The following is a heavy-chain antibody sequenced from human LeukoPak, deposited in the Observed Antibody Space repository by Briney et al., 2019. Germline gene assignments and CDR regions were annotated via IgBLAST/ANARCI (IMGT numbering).Heavy chain of an antibody. V-gene: IGHV4-34*01. J-gene: IGHJ4*02. CDR2: INHSGST. CDR3: ARQPPDFYGSGSYYNPGPIDY. CDR1: GGSFSGYY. D-gene: IGHD3-10*01. Sequence: SETLSLTCAVYGGSFSGYYWSWIRQPPGKGLEWIGEINHSGSTNYNPSLKSRVTISVDTSKNQFSLKLSSVTAADTAVYYCARQPPDFYGSGSYYNPGPIDYWGQGTLVTVSS.